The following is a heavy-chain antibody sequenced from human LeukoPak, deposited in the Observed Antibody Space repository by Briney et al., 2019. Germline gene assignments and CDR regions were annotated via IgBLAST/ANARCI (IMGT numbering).Heavy chain of an antibody. CDR3: ARHRHGHLDY. CDR1: GGSFSGYY. J-gene: IGHJ4*02. V-gene: IGHV4-34*01. CDR2: INHSGST. Sequence: PSETLSLTCAVYGGSFSGYYWSWIRQPPGKGLEWIGEINHSGSTNYNPSLKSRVTISVDTSKNQFSLKLSSVTAADTAVYYCARHRHGHLDYWGQGTLVTVSS. D-gene: IGHD4-17*01.